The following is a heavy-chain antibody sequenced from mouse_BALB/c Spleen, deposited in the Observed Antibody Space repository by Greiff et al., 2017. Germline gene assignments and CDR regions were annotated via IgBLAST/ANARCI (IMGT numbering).Heavy chain of an antibody. CDR3: ARDYGRDY. CDR1: GYTFTSYW. J-gene: IGHJ4*01. CDR2: INPSTGYT. Sequence: QVQLQQPGAELVKPGASVKMSCKASGYTFTSYWMHWVKQRPGQGLEWIGYINPSTGYTEYNQKFKDKATLTADKSSSTAYMQLSSLTSEDSAVYYCARDYGRDYWGQGTSVTVSS. V-gene: IGHV1S26*01.